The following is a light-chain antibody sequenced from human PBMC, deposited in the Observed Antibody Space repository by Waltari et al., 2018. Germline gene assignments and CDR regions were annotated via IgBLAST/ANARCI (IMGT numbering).Light chain of an antibody. CDR2: EVT. V-gene: IGLV2-8*01. CDR1: SSDVGSYNY. CDR3: TSYAGSTYCV. J-gene: IGLJ1*01. Sequence: QSALTKPPPASGPPGQPVPISCPGASSDVGSYNYVSWYQHNPGKAPKLLIYEVTKRPSGVPHRFSGSKSGNTASLTVSGLLAEDEADYYCTSYAGSTYCVFGAGTKVAVL.